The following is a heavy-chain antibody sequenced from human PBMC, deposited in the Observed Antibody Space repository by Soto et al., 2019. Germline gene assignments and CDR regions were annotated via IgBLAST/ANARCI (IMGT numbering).Heavy chain of an antibody. CDR3: ARSLITSYYFDY. CDR2: INPNSGGT. J-gene: IGHJ4*02. D-gene: IGHD1-20*01. Sequence: ASVKVSCKASGYTFTGYYMHWVRQTPGQGLEWMGWINPNSGGTNYAQKFQGWVTMTRDTSISTAYMELSRLRSDDTAVYYCARSLITSYYFDYWGQGTLVTVSS. V-gene: IGHV1-2*04. CDR1: GYTFTGYY.